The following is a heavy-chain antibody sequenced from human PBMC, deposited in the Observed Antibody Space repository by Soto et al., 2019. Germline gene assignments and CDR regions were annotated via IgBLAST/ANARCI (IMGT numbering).Heavy chain of an antibody. Sequence: QVQLVQSGAEVKKPGSSVKVSCKASGGTFSSYTISWVRQAPGQGLEWMGRIIPILGIANYAQKFQGRVTITAGKSTSTAYMELSSLRSEDTAVYYCARDLNIVATGEYYFDYWGQGTLVTVSS. CDR1: GGTFSSYT. J-gene: IGHJ4*02. D-gene: IGHD5-12*01. V-gene: IGHV1-69*08. CDR2: IIPILGIA. CDR3: ARDLNIVATGEYYFDY.